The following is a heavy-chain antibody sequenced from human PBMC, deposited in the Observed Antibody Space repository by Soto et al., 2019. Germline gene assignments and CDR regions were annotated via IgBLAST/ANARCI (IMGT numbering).Heavy chain of an antibody. V-gene: IGHV4-59*01. CDR1: GGSISIYY. J-gene: IGHJ5*02. CDR3: ARGRISSSWYWFDP. Sequence: PSETLSLTCTVSGGSISIYYWSWIRQPPGKGLEWIGYIYYSGSTNYNPSLKSRVTISVDTSKNQFSLKLSSVTAADTAVYYCARGRISSSWYWFDPWGQGTLVTVSS. D-gene: IGHD6-13*01. CDR2: IYYSGST.